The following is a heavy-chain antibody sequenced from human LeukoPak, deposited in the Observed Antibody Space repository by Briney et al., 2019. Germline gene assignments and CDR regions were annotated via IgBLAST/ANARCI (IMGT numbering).Heavy chain of an antibody. Sequence: GGCLRLSCAASGFTFSSYGMHWVRQAPGKGLEWVAVISYDGSNKYYADSVKGRFTISRDNSKNTLYLQMNSLRAEDTAVYYCARDFHGSGSYPWFDPWGQGTLVTVSS. CDR2: ISYDGSNK. J-gene: IGHJ5*02. CDR3: ARDFHGSGSYPWFDP. CDR1: GFTFSSYG. V-gene: IGHV3-30*03. D-gene: IGHD3-10*01.